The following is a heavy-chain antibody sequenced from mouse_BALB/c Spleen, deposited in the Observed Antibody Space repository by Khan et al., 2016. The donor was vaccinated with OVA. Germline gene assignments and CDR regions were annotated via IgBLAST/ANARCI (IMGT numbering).Heavy chain of an antibody. Sequence: GKRKEEGPGLVAPSQSLSITCNVSGFSLTSYGVHWVRQPPGKGLEWLGVIWAGGSTNYNSALMSRLSISKDNSKSQVFLKMNSLQTDDTAMYYCARLEDIWGQGTTLTVSS. J-gene: IGHJ2*01. CDR3: ARLEDI. V-gene: IGHV2-9*02. CDR2: IWAGGST. CDR1: GFSLTSYG. D-gene: IGHD1-3*01.